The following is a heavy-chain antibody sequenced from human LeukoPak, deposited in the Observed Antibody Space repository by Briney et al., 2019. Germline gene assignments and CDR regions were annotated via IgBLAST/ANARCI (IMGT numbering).Heavy chain of an antibody. Sequence: ASVKVSFKASGYTFTGYYIHWVRQAPGQGLEWMGWINPNSSGTKYAQKFQGRVTMTRDTSISTAYMELSSLTSDDTALYYCATDGAVAGTAYPEYWGQGTLVTVSS. CDR1: GYTFTGYY. J-gene: IGHJ4*02. CDR2: INPNSSGT. CDR3: ATDGAVAGTAYPEY. V-gene: IGHV1-2*02. D-gene: IGHD6-19*01.